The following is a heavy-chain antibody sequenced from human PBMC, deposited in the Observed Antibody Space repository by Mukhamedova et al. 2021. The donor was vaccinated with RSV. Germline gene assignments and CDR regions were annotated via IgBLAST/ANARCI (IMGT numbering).Heavy chain of an antibody. J-gene: IGHJ3*02. CDR2: IYYSGST. D-gene: IGHD3-16*02. Sequence: GLEWIGYIYYSGSTYYNPSLKSRVTISVDTSKNQFSLKLSSVTAADTAVYYCARGDYDYVWGSYRSAIAFDIWGQGTMVTVPS. V-gene: IGHV4-31*02. CDR3: ARGDYDYVWGSYRSAIAFDI.